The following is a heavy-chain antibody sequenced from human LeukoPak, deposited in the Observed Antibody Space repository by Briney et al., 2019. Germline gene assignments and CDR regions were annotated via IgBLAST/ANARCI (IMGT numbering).Heavy chain of an antibody. D-gene: IGHD1-26*01. J-gene: IGHJ4*02. V-gene: IGHV4-39*01. CDR3: AKHNGGGIVSYVAPGPPDYFDH. CDR1: GFTVSSNY. CDR2: IYFSGSV. Sequence: GSLRLSCAASGFTVSSNYMSWVRQPPGKGLECIGSIYFSGSVYYNPSLRSRVTISLDTSMKQLSLKLTSVTAADTAIYYCAKHNGGGIVSYVAPGPPDYFDHWGQGALVTVSS.